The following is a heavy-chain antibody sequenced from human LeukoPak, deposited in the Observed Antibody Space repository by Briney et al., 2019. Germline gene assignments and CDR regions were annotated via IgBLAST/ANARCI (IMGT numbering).Heavy chain of an antibody. CDR2: IYNRRCT. D-gene: IGHD2-21*02. J-gene: IGHJ2*01. V-gene: IGHV4-30-2*01. CDR1: AGSICSGGYS. CDR3: ARRPVTAHLSVWYFDL. Sequence: NLSLNCAVSAGSICSGGYSWRWLRQPPGKSLEWIGYIYNRRCTYYNPSLNTRVTISVDRSKNQFSLKLSSVTAADTAVYYCARRPVTAHLSVWYFDLWGRGTLVTVFS.